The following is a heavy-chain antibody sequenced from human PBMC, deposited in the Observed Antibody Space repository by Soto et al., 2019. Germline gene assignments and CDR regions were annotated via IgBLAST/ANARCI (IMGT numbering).Heavy chain of an antibody. V-gene: IGHV3-64*01. Sequence: GKGLEYVSAISSNGGSTYYANSVKGRFTISRDNSKNTLYLQMGSLRAEDMAVYYCAREGPLEYSSSSGAFDIWGQGTMVIVTS. D-gene: IGHD6-6*01. CDR3: AREGPLEYSSSSGAFDI. CDR2: ISSNGGST. J-gene: IGHJ3*02.